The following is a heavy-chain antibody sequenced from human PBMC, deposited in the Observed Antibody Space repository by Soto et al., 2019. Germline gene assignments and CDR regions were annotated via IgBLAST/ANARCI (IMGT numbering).Heavy chain of an antibody. J-gene: IGHJ6*02. Sequence: WGSLRLSCAASGFSISSYWMNWARQVPGKGLVWVARINSDGRTATYAESVKGRFTISRDNAKNTLFLQMNSLRAEDTALYYCARVTAMATFLFYGLDVWGQGTPVTVSS. D-gene: IGHD5-18*01. V-gene: IGHV3-74*03. CDR3: ARVTAMATFLFYGLDV. CDR2: INSDGRTA. CDR1: GFSISSYW.